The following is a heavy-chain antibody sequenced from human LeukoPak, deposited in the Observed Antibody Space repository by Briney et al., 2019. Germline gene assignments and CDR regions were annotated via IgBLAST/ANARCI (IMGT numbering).Heavy chain of an antibody. CDR2: IRSKAYGGTT. J-gene: IGHJ4*02. V-gene: IGHV3-49*04. Sequence: GRSLRLSCTASGFTFGDYAMSWVRQAPGKGLEWVGFIRSKAYGGTTEYAASVKGRFTISRDDSESIAYLQMNSLKTEDTAVYYCTRDGGYCSSTSCYISPPPFFDYWGQGTLVTVSS. CDR3: TRDGGYCSSTSCYISPPPFFDY. CDR1: GFTFGDYA. D-gene: IGHD2-2*02.